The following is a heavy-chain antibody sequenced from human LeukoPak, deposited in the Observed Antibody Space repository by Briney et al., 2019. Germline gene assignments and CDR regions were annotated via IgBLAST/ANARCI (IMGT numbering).Heavy chain of an antibody. CDR1: GFTFSSYE. Sequence: TGGSLRLSCAASGFTFSSYEMNWVRQAPGKGLEWVSYISGGDTMYYADSVKGRFTISRDNAKSSLFLQMNSLRAEDTGVYYCARATFSSSGHSYWGQGTLVTVSS. V-gene: IGHV3-48*03. CDR3: ARATFSSSGHSY. D-gene: IGHD6-13*01. CDR2: ISGGDTM. J-gene: IGHJ4*02.